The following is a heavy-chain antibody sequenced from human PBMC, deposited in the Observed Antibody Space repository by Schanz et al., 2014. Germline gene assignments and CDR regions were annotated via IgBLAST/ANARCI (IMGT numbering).Heavy chain of an antibody. CDR1: GYTFTGYY. CDR2: IDPNSGAT. V-gene: IGHV1-2*02. D-gene: IGHD3-10*01. CDR3: ARESRFHVDY. Sequence: QVPVIQSGPEVKKPGASVKVSCKASGYTFTGYYLHWVRQAPGQGLEWMGWIDPNSGATNYAQKFQGRVTLTRDTSISTAHMELGRLRSDDTAVYYCARESRFHVDYWGQGTLVTVSS. J-gene: IGHJ4*02.